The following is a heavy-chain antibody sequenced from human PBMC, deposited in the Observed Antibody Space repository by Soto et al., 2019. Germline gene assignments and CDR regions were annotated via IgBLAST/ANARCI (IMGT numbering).Heavy chain of an antibody. Sequence: QVHLVQSGAEVKKPGASVKVSCKGSGYAFTTYGITWVRQAPGQGLEWMGWNSAHNGNTNYAQKLQGRVTVTRETSTSTAYMELRSLRSDDTAVYYCARGRYGDYWGQGALVTVSS. CDR3: ARGRYGDY. V-gene: IGHV1-18*01. CDR1: GYAFTTYG. CDR2: NSAHNGNT. D-gene: IGHD1-1*01. J-gene: IGHJ4*02.